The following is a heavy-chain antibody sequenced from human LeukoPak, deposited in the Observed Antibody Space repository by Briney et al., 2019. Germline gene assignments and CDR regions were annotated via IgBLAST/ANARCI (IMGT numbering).Heavy chain of an antibody. CDR2: IYYSGTT. V-gene: IGHV4-59*08. Sequence: SETLSLTCTVSGGSISDYYWSWIRQPPGKGLEWIGCIYYSGTTKYNPSLKSRVTLSVDTSKNQFSLNLSSVTAADTAVYYCARTSYYYDTSGYNWYFALWGRGTLVTVSS. J-gene: IGHJ2*01. D-gene: IGHD3-22*01. CDR3: ARTSYYYDTSGYNWYFAL. CDR1: GGSISDYY.